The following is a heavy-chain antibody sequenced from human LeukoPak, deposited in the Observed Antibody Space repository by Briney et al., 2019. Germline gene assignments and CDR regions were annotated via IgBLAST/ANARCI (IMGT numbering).Heavy chain of an antibody. CDR1: GGSISSYY. CDR2: IYYSGST. CDR3: ARSLESQNYYFDY. D-gene: IGHD1-1*01. V-gene: IGHV4-59*01. Sequence: PSETLSLSCTVSGGSISSYYWSWIRQPPGKGLEWIGYIYYSGSTNYNPSLKSRVTISVDTSKNQFSLKLSSVTAADTAVYYCARSLESQNYYFDYWGQGTLVTVSS. J-gene: IGHJ4*02.